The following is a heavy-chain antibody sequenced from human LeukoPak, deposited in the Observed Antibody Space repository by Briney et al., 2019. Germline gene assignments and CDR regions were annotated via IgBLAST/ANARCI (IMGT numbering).Heavy chain of an antibody. CDR2: LYSDGNT. CDR3: ARGVEPLAANTLAY. Sequence: GGSLRLSCAASGFTAITNAMTWVRQAPGKGLEWFSVLYSDGNTKYADSVQGRFTISRDNSKNTLYLEMNSLSPDDTAVYYCARGVEPLAANTLAYWGQGTLVTVSS. J-gene: IGHJ4*02. D-gene: IGHD1-14*01. V-gene: IGHV3-53*01. CDR1: GFTAITNA.